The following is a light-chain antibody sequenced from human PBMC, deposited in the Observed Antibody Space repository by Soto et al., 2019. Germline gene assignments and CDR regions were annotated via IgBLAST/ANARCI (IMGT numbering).Light chain of an antibody. V-gene: IGLV2-23*01. J-gene: IGLJ1*01. CDR3: CSYAGSSTFYV. CDR1: SSDVVIYNL. Sequence: QSVLTQPASVSGSPGQSITISCTGTSSDVVIYNLVSWYQQHPGKAPKLMLYEDSQRPSGVSIRFSGSQSGNTASLTISGLQAEDEADYYCCSYAGSSTFYVFGTGTKVTVL. CDR2: EDS.